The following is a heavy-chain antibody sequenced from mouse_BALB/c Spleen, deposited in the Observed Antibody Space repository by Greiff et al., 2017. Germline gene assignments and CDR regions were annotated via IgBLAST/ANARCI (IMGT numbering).Heavy chain of an antibody. V-gene: IGHV3-2*02. D-gene: IGHD1-1*01. CDR3: TYYYGSSYYAMDY. CDR2: ISYSGST. Sequence: DVQLQESGPGLVKPSQSLSLTCTVTGYSITSDYAWNWIRQFPGNKLEWMGYISYSGSTSYNPSLKSRISITRDTSKNQFFLQLNSVTTEDTATYYCTYYYGSSYYAMDYWGQGTSVTVSS. J-gene: IGHJ4*01. CDR1: GYSITSDYA.